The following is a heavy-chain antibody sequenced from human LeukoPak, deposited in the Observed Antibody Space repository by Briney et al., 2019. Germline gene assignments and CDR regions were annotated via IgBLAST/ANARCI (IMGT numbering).Heavy chain of an antibody. CDR2: ISGSGGST. V-gene: IGHV3-23*01. CDR1: GFTFSSYA. D-gene: IGHD2-2*01. Sequence: GGSLRLSCAASGFTFSSYAMSWVRQAPGKGLEWVSAISGSGGSTYYADSVKGRFTISRDNSKNTLYLQMNSLRAEDTAVYYCARTSPYHRRYCSSTSCPQPFDYWGQGTLVTVSS. CDR3: ARTSPYHRRYCSSTSCPQPFDY. J-gene: IGHJ4*02.